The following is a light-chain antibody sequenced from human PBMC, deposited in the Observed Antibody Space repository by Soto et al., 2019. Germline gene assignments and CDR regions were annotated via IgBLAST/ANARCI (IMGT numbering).Light chain of an antibody. CDR2: LNSDGSH. CDR3: QTWGTGIQV. CDR1: SGHSSYA. V-gene: IGLV4-69*01. J-gene: IGLJ2*01. Sequence: QPVLTQSPSASASLGASVKLTCTLRSGHSSYAIAWHQQQPEKGPRYLMKLNSDGSHSKGDGIPDRFSGSSSGAERYLTISSLQSEDEGDYYCQTWGTGIQVFGGGTKLTVL.